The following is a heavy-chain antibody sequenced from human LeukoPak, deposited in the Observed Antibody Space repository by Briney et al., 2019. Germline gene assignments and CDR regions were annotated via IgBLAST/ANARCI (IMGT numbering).Heavy chain of an antibody. CDR2: IYHSGST. Sequence: SGILSLTCAVSGGSISSSNWWSWVRQPPGKGLEWIGEIYHSGSTNYNPSLKSRVTISVDKSKNQFSLKLSSVTAADTAVYYCAKRLGLGYCSGGSCPDAFDIWGQGTMVTVSS. CDR3: AKRLGLGYCSGGSCPDAFDI. J-gene: IGHJ3*02. CDR1: GGSISSSNW. V-gene: IGHV4-4*02. D-gene: IGHD2-15*01.